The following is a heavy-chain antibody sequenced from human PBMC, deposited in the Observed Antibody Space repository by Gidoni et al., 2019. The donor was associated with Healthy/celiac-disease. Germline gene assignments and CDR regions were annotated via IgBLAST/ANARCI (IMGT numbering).Heavy chain of an antibody. CDR1: GYTLTQLS. Sequence: QVQLVQSGAEVKKPGASVKVSCKVSGYTLTQLSMHWVGQAPGKGLEWMGGFDPEDGETIYAQKFQGRVTMTEDTSTDTAYMELSSLRSEDTAVHYCATGYCSGGSCYSAYLYYYGMDVWGQGTTVTVSS. CDR2: FDPEDGET. CDR3: ATGYCSGGSCYSAYLYYYGMDV. V-gene: IGHV1-24*01. D-gene: IGHD2-15*01. J-gene: IGHJ6*02.